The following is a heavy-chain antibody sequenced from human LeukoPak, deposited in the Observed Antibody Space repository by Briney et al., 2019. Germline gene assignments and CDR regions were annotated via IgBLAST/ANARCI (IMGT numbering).Heavy chain of an antibody. CDR2: ISSSSSTI. J-gene: IGHJ4*02. V-gene: IGHV3-48*04. CDR3: ARVNDRGPAAAPEY. D-gene: IGHD2-2*01. Sequence: GGSLRLSCAASGFTFSSYGMHWVRQAPGKGLEWVSYISSSSSTIYYADSVKGRFTISRDNAKNSLYLQMNSLRAEDTAVYYCARVNDRGPAAAPEYWGQGTLVTVSS. CDR1: GFTFSSYG.